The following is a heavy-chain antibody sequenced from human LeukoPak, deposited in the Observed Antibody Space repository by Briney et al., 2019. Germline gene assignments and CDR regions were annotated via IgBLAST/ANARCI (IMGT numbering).Heavy chain of an antibody. CDR3: VRDQRVSYYYYGMDV. V-gene: IGHV1-69*13. Sequence: SVKVSCKASGGTFSSYAISWVRQAPGQGLEWMGGIIPIFGTANYAQEFQGRVTITADESTSTAYMELSSLRSEDTAVYYCVRDQRVSYYYYGMDVWGQGTTVTVSS. J-gene: IGHJ6*02. D-gene: IGHD3-10*01. CDR2: IIPIFGTA. CDR1: GGTFSSYA.